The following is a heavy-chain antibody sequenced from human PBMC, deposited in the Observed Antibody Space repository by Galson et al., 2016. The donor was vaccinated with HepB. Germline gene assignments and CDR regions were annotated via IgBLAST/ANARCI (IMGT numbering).Heavy chain of an antibody. CDR3: ARDPPGDQGLDV. Sequence: CAISGDSVASNTAAWYWVRQSPSRGLEWLGRTYFRSKWFFEYASSMRGRIIVRSDTSRNQFSLQLDSVTPEDTGVYYCARDPPGDQGLDVWGQGTTVIVSS. CDR1: GDSVASNTAA. V-gene: IGHV6-1*01. D-gene: IGHD2-2*01. CDR2: TYFRSKWFF. J-gene: IGHJ6*02.